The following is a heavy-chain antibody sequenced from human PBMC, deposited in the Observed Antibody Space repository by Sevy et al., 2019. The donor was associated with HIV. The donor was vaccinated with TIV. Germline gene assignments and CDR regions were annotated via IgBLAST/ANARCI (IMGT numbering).Heavy chain of an antibody. CDR2: FSFGCGRI. D-gene: IGHD2-8*01. Sequence: GGSLSLSCAASGFTFAKYSMSWVRQAPGKGLEWVSTFSFGCGRINYADSVKGRFTISRDDSKNTLFLQMNSLRAEDTATYFCAREGCTQPHDYWGQGTLVTVS. V-gene: IGHV3-23*01. CDR1: GFTFAKYS. J-gene: IGHJ4*02. CDR3: AREGCTQPHDY.